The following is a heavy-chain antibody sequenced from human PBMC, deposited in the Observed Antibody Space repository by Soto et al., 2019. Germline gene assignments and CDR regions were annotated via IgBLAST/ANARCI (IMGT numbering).Heavy chain of an antibody. J-gene: IGHJ3*02. Sequence: GESLKISCKGSGYSFTSYWIGWVRQMPGKGLEWMGIIYPGDSDTRYSPSCQGQVTISADKSITTAYLQWSSLKASDTAMYYCARPDGGYSGYDLGFDIWGQGTMVTVSS. D-gene: IGHD5-12*01. CDR2: IYPGDSDT. CDR1: GYSFTSYW. V-gene: IGHV5-51*01. CDR3: ARPDGGYSGYDLGFDI.